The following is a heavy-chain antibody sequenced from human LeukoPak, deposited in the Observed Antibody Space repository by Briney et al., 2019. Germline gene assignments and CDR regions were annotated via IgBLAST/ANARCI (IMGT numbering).Heavy chain of an antibody. CDR3: ARETGTNEYFDY. D-gene: IGHD1-7*01. Sequence: PSETLSLTCAVYGGSFSGYYWSWIRQPPGKGLEWIGEINHSGSTNYNPSLKSRVTISVDTSKNQFSLKLSSVTAADTAVYYCARETGTNEYFDYWGQGTLVTVSS. CDR2: INHSGST. V-gene: IGHV4-34*01. CDR1: GGSFSGYY. J-gene: IGHJ4*02.